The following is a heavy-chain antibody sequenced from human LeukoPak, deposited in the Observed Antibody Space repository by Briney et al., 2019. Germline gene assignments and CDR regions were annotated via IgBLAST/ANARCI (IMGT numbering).Heavy chain of an antibody. CDR2: IYYSGNT. Sequence: KASGTLSLTCTVSGGSISSYYWSWLRQSPGKGLDWIGSIYYSGNTNYNSSLKSRVTILADTSKNQFSLNLRSVTAADTAVYYCARTRGPYYFDYWGQGTLVTVSS. J-gene: IGHJ4*02. V-gene: IGHV4-59*08. CDR1: GGSISSYY. CDR3: ARTRGPYYFDY.